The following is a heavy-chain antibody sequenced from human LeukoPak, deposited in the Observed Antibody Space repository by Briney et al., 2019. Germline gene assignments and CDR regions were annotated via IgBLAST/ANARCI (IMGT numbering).Heavy chain of an antibody. J-gene: IGHJ4*02. CDR2: IYYSGST. D-gene: IGHD3-16*01. Sequence: SETLSLTCTVSGGSISSSSYYWGWIRQPPGKGLEWIGSIYYSGSTYYNPSLKSRVTTSVDTSKNQFSLRLSSVTAADTAVYYCGRDPLPFVMDLDSWGQGTLVTVSS. CDR1: GGSISSSSYY. V-gene: IGHV4-39*07. CDR3: GRDPLPFVMDLDS.